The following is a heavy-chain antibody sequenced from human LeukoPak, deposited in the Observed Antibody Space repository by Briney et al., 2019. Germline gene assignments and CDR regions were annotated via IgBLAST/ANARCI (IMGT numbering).Heavy chain of an antibody. CDR3: AKDTAARYYDSSGFDY. Sequence: GGSLRLSCAASGFIFSSYWMNWVRQAPGKGLEWVSAISGSGGSTYYADSVKGRFTISRDNSKNTLYLQMNSLRAEDTAVYYCAKDTAARYYDSSGFDYWGQGTLVTVSS. D-gene: IGHD3-22*01. V-gene: IGHV3-23*01. J-gene: IGHJ4*02. CDR2: ISGSGGST. CDR1: GFIFSSYW.